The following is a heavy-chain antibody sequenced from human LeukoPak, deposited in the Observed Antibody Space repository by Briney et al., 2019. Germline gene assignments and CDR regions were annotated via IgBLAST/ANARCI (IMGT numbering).Heavy chain of an antibody. CDR3: ARSPLYYYDSSGDAFDI. CDR1: GYTFTGYY. D-gene: IGHD3-22*01. J-gene: IGHJ3*02. Sequence: ASVKVSCKASGYTFTGYYMDWMRQAPGQGLEWMGWISAYNGNTNYAQKLQGRVTMTTDTSTSTAYMELRSLRSDDTAVYYCARSPLYYYDSSGDAFDIWGQGTMVTVSS. CDR2: ISAYNGNT. V-gene: IGHV1-18*04.